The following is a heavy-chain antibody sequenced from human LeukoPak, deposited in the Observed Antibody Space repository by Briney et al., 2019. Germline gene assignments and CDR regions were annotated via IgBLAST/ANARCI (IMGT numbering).Heavy chain of an antibody. CDR1: GFTVSSHY. Sequence: GGSLRLSCAASGFTVSSHYMSWVRQAPGKGLEWVSVIYSGGSTYYADSVKGRFTISRDSSKNTLYLQMNSLRAEDTAVYYCAREISRTGAFDIWGQGTMVTVSS. V-gene: IGHV3-53*05. CDR2: IYSGGST. D-gene: IGHD3-3*02. J-gene: IGHJ3*02. CDR3: AREISRTGAFDI.